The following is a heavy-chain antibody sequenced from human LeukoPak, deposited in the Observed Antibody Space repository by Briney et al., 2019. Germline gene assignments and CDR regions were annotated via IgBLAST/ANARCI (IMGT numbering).Heavy chain of an antibody. CDR3: AKRGYSYGLGGAFDI. CDR2: ISYDGSNK. D-gene: IGHD5-18*01. V-gene: IGHV3-30*18. Sequence: PGRSLRLSCAASGFTFSSYGMHWVRQAPGKGLEWVAVISYDGSNKYYADSVKGRFTISRDNSKNTLYLQMNSLRAEDTAVYYCAKRGYSYGLGGAFDIWGQGTMVTVSS. CDR1: GFTFSSYG. J-gene: IGHJ3*02.